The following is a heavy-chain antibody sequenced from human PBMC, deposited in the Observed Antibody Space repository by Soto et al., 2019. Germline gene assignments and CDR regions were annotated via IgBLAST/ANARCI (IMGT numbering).Heavy chain of an antibody. CDR2: IYHSGST. V-gene: IGHV4-59*12. CDR3: ARRHGRNFDY. CDR1: GASISHFY. J-gene: IGHJ4*02. Sequence: PSETLSLTCTVSGASISHFYWSWIRQSPGKGLEWLGYIYHSGSTSYNPSLKSRVTMSVDRSKTQFSLKLSSVTAADTAVYYCARRHGRNFDYWGQGTLVTVS.